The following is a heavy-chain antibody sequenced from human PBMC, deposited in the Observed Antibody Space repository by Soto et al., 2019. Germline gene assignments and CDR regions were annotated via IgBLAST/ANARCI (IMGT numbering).Heavy chain of an antibody. CDR2: IYSGGST. Sequence: EVQLVESGGGLIQPGGSLRLSCAASGFTVSSNYMSWVRQAPGKGLEWVSVIYSGGSTYYADSVKGRFTISRDNSKNTLYLQMNRLTAEDTAVYYCARDRVESGYPEYFQHWGPGTLVTVSS. J-gene: IGHJ1*01. CDR3: ARDRVESGYPEYFQH. CDR1: GFTVSSNY. D-gene: IGHD3-22*01. V-gene: IGHV3-53*01.